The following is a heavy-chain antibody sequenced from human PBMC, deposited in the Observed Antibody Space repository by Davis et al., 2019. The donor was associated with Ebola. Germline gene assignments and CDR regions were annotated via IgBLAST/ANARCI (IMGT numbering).Heavy chain of an antibody. V-gene: IGHV3-53*01. CDR2: ITSGGGT. Sequence: PGGSLRLSCAASGFTVSTNYMSWVRRAPGKGLEWVSVITSGGGTYYADSVKGRFTISRDNSKNTLHLQMNSLRVEDTAIYYCAKDTPNIWFDVWGQGTMVAVSS. J-gene: IGHJ3*01. CDR1: GFTVSTNY. CDR3: AKDTPNIWFDV. D-gene: IGHD2-15*01.